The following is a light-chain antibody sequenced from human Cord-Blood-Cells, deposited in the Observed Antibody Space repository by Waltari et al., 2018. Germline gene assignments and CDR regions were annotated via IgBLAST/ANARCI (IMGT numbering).Light chain of an antibody. Sequence: SYVLTQPPSVSVAPGKTARITCGGNNIGRKSVHWYQQKPGQAPVLVIDYDSDRPSGIPERFSGSNSGNTATLTISRVEAGDEADYYCQVWDSSSDHPWVFGGGTKLTVL. V-gene: IGLV3-21*04. CDR3: QVWDSSSDHPWV. J-gene: IGLJ3*02. CDR2: YDS. CDR1: NIGRKS.